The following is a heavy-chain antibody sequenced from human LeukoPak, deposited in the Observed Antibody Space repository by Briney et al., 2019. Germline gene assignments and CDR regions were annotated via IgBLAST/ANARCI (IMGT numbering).Heavy chain of an antibody. CDR3: ARGEYYYGSQISFDY. D-gene: IGHD3-10*01. V-gene: IGHV3-48*03. J-gene: IGHJ4*02. CDR2: ISSSGSTI. CDR1: GFTFSSYE. Sequence: GGSLRLSCAASGFTFSSYEMSWVRQAPGKGLEWVSYISSSGSTIYYADSVKGRFTISRDNAKNSLYLQMNSLRAEDTAVYYCARGEYYYGSQISFDYWGQGTLVTVSS.